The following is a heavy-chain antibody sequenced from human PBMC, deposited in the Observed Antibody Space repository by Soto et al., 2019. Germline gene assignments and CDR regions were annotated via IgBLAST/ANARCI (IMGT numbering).Heavy chain of an antibody. CDR3: ARDRSPLTGFDY. V-gene: IGHV4-59*01. J-gene: IGHJ4*02. CDR2: IYYSGST. Sequence: SETLSLTCTVSSGSISSYYWSWIRQPPGKGLEWIGYIYYSGSTNYNPSLKSRVTISVDTSKNQFSLKLSSVTAADTAVYYCARDRSPLTGFDYWGQGTLVTVSS. D-gene: IGHD3-9*01. CDR1: SGSISSYY.